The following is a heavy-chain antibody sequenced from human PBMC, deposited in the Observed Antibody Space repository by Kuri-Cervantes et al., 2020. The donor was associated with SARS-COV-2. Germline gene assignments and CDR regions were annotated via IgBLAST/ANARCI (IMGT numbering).Heavy chain of an antibody. V-gene: IGHV3-48*01. CDR1: GFTFSSYS. CDR3: TTLIDY. CDR2: ISSSSSTI. J-gene: IGHJ4*02. Sequence: GSLRLSCAASGFTFSSYSMNWVRQAPGKGLEWVSYISSSSSTIYYAVSVKGRFTISRDNAKNSLYLQMNSLKTEDTAVYYCTTLIDYWGQGALVTVSS.